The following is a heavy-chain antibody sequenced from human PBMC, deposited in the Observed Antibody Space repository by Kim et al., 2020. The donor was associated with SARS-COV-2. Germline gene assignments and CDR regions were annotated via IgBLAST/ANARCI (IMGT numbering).Heavy chain of an antibody. D-gene: IGHD3-22*01. J-gene: IGHJ4*02. CDR3: SRGYYDSLGYYTH. CDR1: GFTLSGSA. Sequence: GGSLRLSCAASGFTLSGSAIHWVRQASGKGLEWVGRIRSKANSYATAYAASVNGRFTISRDDSKNTAYLQMNSLKTEDTAVYYCSRGYYDSLGYYTHWGTGTLVTVSS. V-gene: IGHV3-73*01. CDR2: IRSKANSYAT.